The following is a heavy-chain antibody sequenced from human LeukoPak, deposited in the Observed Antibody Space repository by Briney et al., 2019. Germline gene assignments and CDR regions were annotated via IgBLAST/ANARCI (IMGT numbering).Heavy chain of an antibody. V-gene: IGHV3-30*04. CDR2: ISYDGSNK. J-gene: IGHJ6*02. CDR1: GFTFSSYA. Sequence: PGGSLRLSCAASGFTFSSYAMHWVRQAPGKGLEWVAVISYDGSNKYYADSVKGRFTISRDNSKNTLYLQMNSLRAEDTAVYYCARDGGYSYGTAYYYYGMDVWGQGTTVTVSS. D-gene: IGHD5-18*01. CDR3: ARDGGYSYGTAYYYYGMDV.